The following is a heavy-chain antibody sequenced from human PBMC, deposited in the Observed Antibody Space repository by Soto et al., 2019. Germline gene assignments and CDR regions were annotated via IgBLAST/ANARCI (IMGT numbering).Heavy chain of an antibody. CDR1: GYSFTSYW. CDR2: IDPSDSYT. J-gene: IGHJ6*02. Sequence: GESLKISCKGSGYSFTSYWISWVRQMPGKGREWMGRIDPSDSYTNYSPSFQGHVTISADKSISTAYLQWSSLKASDTAMYYCASLSYYSHFWAPTLHYYGMDVWGQGTTVTVSS. V-gene: IGHV5-10-1*01. CDR3: ASLSYYSHFWAPTLHYYGMDV. D-gene: IGHD3-3*02.